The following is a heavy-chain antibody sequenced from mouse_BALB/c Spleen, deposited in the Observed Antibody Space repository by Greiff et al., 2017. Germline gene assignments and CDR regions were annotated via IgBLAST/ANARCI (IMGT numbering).Heavy chain of an antibody. V-gene: IGHV5-4*02. J-gene: IGHJ3*01. CDR1: GFTFSDYY. CDR3: ARHLTY. CDR2: ISDGGSYT. Sequence: EVMLVKSGGGLVKPGGSLKLSCAASGFTFSDYYMYWVRQTPEKRLEWVATISDGGSYTYYPDSVKGRFTISRDNAKNNLYLQMSSLKSEDTAMYYCARHLTYWGQGTLVTVSA.